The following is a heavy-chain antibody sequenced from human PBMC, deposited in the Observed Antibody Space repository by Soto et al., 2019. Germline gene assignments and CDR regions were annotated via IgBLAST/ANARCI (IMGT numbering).Heavy chain of an antibody. CDR3: ARHGYNYGGGYFDS. Sequence: EVQLVESGGGLVQPGGSLRLSCAASGVTVSSNYMSWVRQAPGKGLEWVSVIYSGGSTYYADSVKGRFPISRDNSKNTLYLQMNSLRAEDTAVYYCARHGYNYGGGYFDSWGQGTLVTVSS. CDR2: IYSGGST. J-gene: IGHJ4*02. V-gene: IGHV3-66*04. CDR1: GVTVSSNY. D-gene: IGHD5-18*01.